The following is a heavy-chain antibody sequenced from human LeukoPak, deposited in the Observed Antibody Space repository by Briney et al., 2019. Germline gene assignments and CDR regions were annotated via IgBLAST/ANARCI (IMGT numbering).Heavy chain of an antibody. CDR2: IYHSGST. CDR1: GYSISSGYY. CDR3: ARYSSSRTKNFFDY. D-gene: IGHD6-13*01. V-gene: IGHV4-38-2*02. J-gene: IGHJ4*02. Sequence: SETLSLTCTVSGYSISSGYYWGWIRQPPGKGLEWIGSIYHSGSTYYNPSLKSRVTISVDTSKNQFSLKLSSVTAADTAVYYCARYSSSRTKNFFDYWGQGTLVTVSS.